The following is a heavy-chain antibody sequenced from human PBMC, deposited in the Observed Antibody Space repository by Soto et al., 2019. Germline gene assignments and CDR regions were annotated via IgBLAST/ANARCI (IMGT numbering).Heavy chain of an antibody. CDR1: GFTFDDYG. D-gene: IGHD4-17*01. V-gene: IGHV3-20*01. J-gene: IGHJ5*02. CDR2: INWNGGST. Sequence: EVQLVESGGGVVRPGGSLRLSCAASGFTFDDYGMSWVRQAPGKGLEWVSGINWNGGSTGYADSVKGRFTISRDNAKNSLDLQMNSLRAEDTALYHCARERGDGDYVFDAVSRFRGFPFDPCGQGTLVTVSS. CDR3: ARERGDGDYVFDAVSRFRGFPFDP.